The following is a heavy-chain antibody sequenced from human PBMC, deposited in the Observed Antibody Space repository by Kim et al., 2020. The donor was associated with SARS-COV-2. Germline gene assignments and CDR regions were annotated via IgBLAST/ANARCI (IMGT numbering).Heavy chain of an antibody. CDR3: ARARLNSSSGYYYYYYGMDV. CDR1: GGSISSGGYS. J-gene: IGHJ6*02. V-gene: IGHV4-30-2*01. Sequence: SETLSLTCAVSGGSISSGGYSWSWIRQPPGKGLEWIGYIYHRGSTYYNPSLKSRVTISVERSKNQFSLKLSSVTAADTAVYYCARARLNSSSGYYYYYYGMDVWGQATTVTVSS. D-gene: IGHD6-6*01. CDR2: IYHRGST.